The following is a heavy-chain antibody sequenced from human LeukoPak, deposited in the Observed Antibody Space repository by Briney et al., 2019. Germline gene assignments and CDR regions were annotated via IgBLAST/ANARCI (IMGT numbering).Heavy chain of an antibody. V-gene: IGHV1-8*01. CDR1: GCTFTSYD. Sequence: ASVKVSCKASGCTFTSYDINWVRQATGQGLEWMGWMNPNSGNTGYAQKFQGRVTMARNTSISTAYMELSSLRSEDTAVYYCARGHVIAAAVSWGQGTLVTVSS. J-gene: IGHJ4*02. D-gene: IGHD6-13*01. CDR2: MNPNSGNT. CDR3: ARGHVIAAAVS.